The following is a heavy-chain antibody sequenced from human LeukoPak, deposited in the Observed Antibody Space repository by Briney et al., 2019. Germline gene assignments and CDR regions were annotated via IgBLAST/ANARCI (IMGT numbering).Heavy chain of an antibody. D-gene: IGHD3-22*01. CDR3: ATAGYYYDSSGYYSLDY. V-gene: IGHV1-69-2*01. CDR2: VDPEDGET. CDR1: GYTFTEYY. Sequence: GATVTISCKASGYTFTEYYLNWVHPAPGKGLEWMGRVDPEDGETIYAEKFQGRVTITADTSTDTAYMELSSLRSEDTAVYYCATAGYYYDSSGYYSLDYWGQGTLVTVSS. J-gene: IGHJ4*02.